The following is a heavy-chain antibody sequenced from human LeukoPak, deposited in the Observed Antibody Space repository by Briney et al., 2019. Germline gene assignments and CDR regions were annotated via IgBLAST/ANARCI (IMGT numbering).Heavy chain of an antibody. Sequence: GESLRLSCAASGFTFTNYAMHWVRQTPGKGLEWVALISSDGSKNIYADPVKGRFTVSRDNSKNTLYLLMNSLRAEDTAVYYCVKGLVQTTMSYSVDYWGQGALVTVSS. CDR1: GFTFTNYA. CDR2: ISSDGSKN. CDR3: VKGLVQTTMSYSVDY. J-gene: IGHJ4*02. V-gene: IGHV3-30*18. D-gene: IGHD1-1*01.